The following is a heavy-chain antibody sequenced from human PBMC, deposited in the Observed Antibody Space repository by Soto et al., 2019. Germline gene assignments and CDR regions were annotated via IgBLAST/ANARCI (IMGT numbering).Heavy chain of an antibody. D-gene: IGHD2-21*02. CDR2: IYTSGST. CDR3: ARSGIYCGCDCPVDY. Sequence: PSETLSLTCTVSGGSISSYYWSWIRQPAGKGLEWIGRIYTSGSTNYNPSLKSRVTMSVDTSKNQFSLKLSSVTAADTAVYYCARSGIYCGCDCPVDYWGQGTLVTVSS. J-gene: IGHJ4*02. V-gene: IGHV4-4*07. CDR1: GGSISSYY.